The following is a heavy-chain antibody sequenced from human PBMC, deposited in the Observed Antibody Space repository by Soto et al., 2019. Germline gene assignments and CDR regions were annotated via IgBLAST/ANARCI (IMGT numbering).Heavy chain of an antibody. Sequence: GGSLRLSCAASGFTFDDYAMHWVRQAPGKGLEWVSGISWNSGSIGYADSVKGRFTISRDNAKNSLYLQMNSLRAEDTALYYCAKDKSVELLRVFDYWGQGTLDTVSS. V-gene: IGHV3-9*01. CDR3: AKDKSVELLRVFDY. CDR1: GFTFDDYA. CDR2: ISWNSGSI. J-gene: IGHJ4*02. D-gene: IGHD1-7*01.